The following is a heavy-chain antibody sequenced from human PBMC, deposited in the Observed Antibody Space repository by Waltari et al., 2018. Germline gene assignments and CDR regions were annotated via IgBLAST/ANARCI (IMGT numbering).Heavy chain of an antibody. CDR3: ARERGIAARRGAFDI. V-gene: IGHV4-34*01. CDR1: GGSFSGYY. D-gene: IGHD6-6*01. CDR2: INHSGST. J-gene: IGHJ3*02. Sequence: QVQLQQWGAGLLKPSETLSLTCAVYGGSFSGYYWSWIRQPPGKGLEWIGEINHSGSTNYNPSLTSRVTISVDTSKNQFSLKLSSVTAADTAVYDCARERGIAARRGAFDIWGQGTMVTVSS.